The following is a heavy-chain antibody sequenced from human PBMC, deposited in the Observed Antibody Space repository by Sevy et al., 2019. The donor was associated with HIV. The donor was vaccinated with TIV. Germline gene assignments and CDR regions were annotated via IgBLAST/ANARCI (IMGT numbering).Heavy chain of an antibody. D-gene: IGHD6-13*01. J-gene: IGHJ6*02. CDR1: GFTFSSYS. CDR2: ISSSSSYI. V-gene: IGHV3-21*01. CDR3: ARDGRYSSSSGKGASYYYYGMDV. Sequence: GGSLRLSCAASGFTFSSYSMNWVRQAPGKGLEWVSSISSSSSYIYYADSVKGRFTISRDNARNSLYLQMNSLRAEDTAVYYCARDGRYSSSSGKGASYYYYGMDVWGQRTTVTVSS.